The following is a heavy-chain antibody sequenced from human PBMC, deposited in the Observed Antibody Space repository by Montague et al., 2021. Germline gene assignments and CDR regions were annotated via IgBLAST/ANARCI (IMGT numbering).Heavy chain of an antibody. J-gene: IGHJ4*02. CDR1: GFTFSNYW. CDR2: IKQDGSDK. CDR3: ARDQGQGYCGGDCYVGLDY. V-gene: IGHV3-7*01. Sequence: SLRLSCAASGFTFSNYWMSWVRQAPGKGLEWVANIKQDGSDKKYVDSVKDRFTISRDNAKNSLYLQMNSLRAEDTAVYFCARDQGQGYCGGDCYVGLDYWGQGTLVTVSS. D-gene: IGHD2-21*01.